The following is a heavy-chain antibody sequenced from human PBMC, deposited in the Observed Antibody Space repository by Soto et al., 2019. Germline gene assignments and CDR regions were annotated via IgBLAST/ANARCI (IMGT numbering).Heavy chain of an antibody. CDR2: IYYSGST. Sequence: QVQLQESGPGLVKPSETLSLTCTVSGGSISSYYWSWIRQPPGKGLEWIGYIYYSGSTNYNPSLKSRVTISVDTSKNQFSLKLSSVTAADTAVYYCARQSVELNSGYELYYYYYMDVWGKGTTVTVSS. J-gene: IGHJ6*03. CDR1: GGSISSYY. V-gene: IGHV4-59*08. D-gene: IGHD5-12*01. CDR3: ARQSVELNSGYELYYYYYMDV.